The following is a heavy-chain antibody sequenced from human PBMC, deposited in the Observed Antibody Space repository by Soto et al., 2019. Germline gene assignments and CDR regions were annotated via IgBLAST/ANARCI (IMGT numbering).Heavy chain of an antibody. CDR2: ISGSGGST. Sequence: GVSLRLSCAASGFTFSSYAMSWVRQAPGKGLEWVSAISGSGGSTYYADSVKGRFTISRDNSKNTLYLQMNSLRAEDTAVYYCAKDADAIVVVPAAMPYYFDYWGQGTLVNVSS. J-gene: IGHJ4*02. CDR3: AKDADAIVVVPAAMPYYFDY. D-gene: IGHD2-2*01. CDR1: GFTFSSYA. V-gene: IGHV3-23*01.